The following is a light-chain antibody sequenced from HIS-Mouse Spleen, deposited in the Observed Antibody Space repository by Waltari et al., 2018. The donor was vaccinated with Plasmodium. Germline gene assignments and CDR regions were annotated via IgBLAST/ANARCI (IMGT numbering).Light chain of an antibody. Sequence: DIQMTQSHPTLSASVGDRVTITCRASQSISSWLAWYQQKPGKAPKLLIYKASSLESGVPSRFSGSGSGTEFTLTISSLQPDDFPTYYCQQYNSYSWTFGQGTKVEIK. CDR3: QQYNSYSWT. CDR2: KAS. CDR1: QSISSW. J-gene: IGKJ1*01. V-gene: IGKV1-5*03.